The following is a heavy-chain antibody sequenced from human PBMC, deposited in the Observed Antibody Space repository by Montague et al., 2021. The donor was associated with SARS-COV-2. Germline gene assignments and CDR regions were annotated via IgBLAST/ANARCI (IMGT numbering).Heavy chain of an antibody. CDR3: ARVRDGAVPSPMLCVGPYYSCYYMDV. J-gene: IGHJ6*03. CDR1: GGSIRDYY. Sequence: SETLSLTCSVSGGSIRDYYRYWMRQPPGQGLELMGEIKHDGRPNYNPSLKNRLTISTDTTKNQFSLKLTSVDAADTAAYYCARVRDGAVPSPMLCVGPYYSCYYMDVWGKGTTVTVSS. CDR2: IKHDGRP. V-gene: IGHV4-34*01. D-gene: IGHD2-2*01.